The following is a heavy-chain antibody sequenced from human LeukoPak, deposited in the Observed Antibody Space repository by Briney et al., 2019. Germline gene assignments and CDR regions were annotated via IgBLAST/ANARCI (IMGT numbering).Heavy chain of an antibody. CDR1: GFTFRSCE. CDR3: ARSARLMKGVVEVTALDD. J-gene: IGHJ4*02. CDR2: LSSSGSAF. D-gene: IGHD3-3*01. Sequence: GGSLRLSCEDSGFTFRSCEMNWVRQAPGKGLEWIAYLSSSGSAFSYADSVKGRFTIARDNAKNSVYLEMNSLRADDTAVYYCARSARLMKGVVEVTALDDWGQGTLVTVSS. V-gene: IGHV3-48*03.